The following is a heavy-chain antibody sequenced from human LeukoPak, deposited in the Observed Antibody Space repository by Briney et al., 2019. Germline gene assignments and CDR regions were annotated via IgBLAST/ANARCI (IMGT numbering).Heavy chain of an antibody. Sequence: SETLSLTCTVSGGSASTYYWNWIRQPPGKGLEWIGYVYYSGSTKYNPSLGGRVTISLDTSRNQFSLNLRSVTAADTALYYCARHTGDDAFDIWGQGTMVTVSS. CDR1: GGSASTYY. CDR3: ARHTGDDAFDI. CDR2: VYYSGST. J-gene: IGHJ3*02. V-gene: IGHV4-59*08. D-gene: IGHD1-14*01.